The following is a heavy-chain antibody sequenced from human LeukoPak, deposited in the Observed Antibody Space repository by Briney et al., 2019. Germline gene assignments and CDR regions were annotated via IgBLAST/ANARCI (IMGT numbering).Heavy chain of an antibody. CDR1: GFTFTSSA. CDR3: AKGEPLRVTTVRYYYYGMDV. J-gene: IGHJ6*02. D-gene: IGHD4-17*01. Sequence: ASVKVSCKASGFTFTSSAVQWVRQARGQRLEWIGWIVVGSGNTNYAQKFQERVTITRDMSTSTAYMELSSLRSEDTAVYYCAKGEPLRVTTVRYYYYGMDVWGQGTTVTVSS. V-gene: IGHV1-58*01. CDR2: IVVGSGNT.